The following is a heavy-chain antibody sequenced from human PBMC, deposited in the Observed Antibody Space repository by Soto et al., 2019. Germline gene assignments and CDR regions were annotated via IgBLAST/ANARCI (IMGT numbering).Heavy chain of an antibody. J-gene: IGHJ6*02. V-gene: IGHV1-18*01. CDR3: ARKPGIAAAGRYYYYGMDV. Sequence: QVQLAQSGAEVKKPGASVKVSCKASGYTFTSYGISWVRQAPGQGLEWMGWISAYNGNTNYAQKLQGRVTMTTDTSTSTGYMELRSLRSDDTAVYYCARKPGIAAAGRYYYYGMDVWGQGTTVTVSS. CDR1: GYTFTSYG. CDR2: ISAYNGNT. D-gene: IGHD6-13*01.